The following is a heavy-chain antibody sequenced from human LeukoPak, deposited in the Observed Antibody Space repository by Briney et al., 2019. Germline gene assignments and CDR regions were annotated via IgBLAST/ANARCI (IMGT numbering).Heavy chain of an antibody. CDR1: GFTFSSYG. J-gene: IGHJ6*02. D-gene: IGHD3-3*01. Sequence: GGSPRLSCAASGFTFSSYGMHWVRQAPGKGLEWVAVISYDGSNKYYADSVKGRFTISRDNSKNTLYLQMNSLRAEDTAVYYCAREVTIFGVVIISTYYYYGMDVWGQGTTVTVSS. V-gene: IGHV3-30*03. CDR3: AREVTIFGVVIISTYYYYGMDV. CDR2: ISYDGSNK.